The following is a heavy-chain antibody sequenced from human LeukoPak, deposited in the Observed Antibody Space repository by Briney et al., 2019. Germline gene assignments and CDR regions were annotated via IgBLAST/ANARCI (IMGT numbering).Heavy chain of an antibody. D-gene: IGHD3-9*01. J-gene: IGHJ4*02. CDR1: GYTFTNDD. CDR2: MNPNSGNT. V-gene: IGHV1-8*01. Sequence: GASVKVSCKASGYTFTNDDISWVRQATGQGLEWIGKMNPNSGNTGYAQKFQGRVTMTRSTSVSTVHMELNSLTSVDTAVYFCARSASGTGYTAWGQGTLVTVSS. CDR3: ARSASGTGYTA.